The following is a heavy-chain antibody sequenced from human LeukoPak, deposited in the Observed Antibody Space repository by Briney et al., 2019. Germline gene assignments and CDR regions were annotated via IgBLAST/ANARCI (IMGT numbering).Heavy chain of an antibody. CDR3: ASLYYYDSSGYYPGDY. D-gene: IGHD3-22*01. Sequence: GGSLRLSCAASGFTFSSYEMNWVRQAPGKGLEWVSYSSSSGSTIYYADSVKGRFTISRDNAKNSLYLQMNSLRAEDTAVYYCASLYYYDSSGYYPGDYWGQGTLVTVSS. CDR1: GFTFSSYE. CDR2: SSSSGSTI. J-gene: IGHJ4*02. V-gene: IGHV3-48*03.